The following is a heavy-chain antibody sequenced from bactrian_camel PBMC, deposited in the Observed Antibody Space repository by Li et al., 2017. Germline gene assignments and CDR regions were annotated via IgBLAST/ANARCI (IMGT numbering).Heavy chain of an antibody. D-gene: IGHD4*01. CDR2: LYAGGGSP. J-gene: IGHJ4*01. CDR1: EYFSSRYH. V-gene: IGHV3S1*01. Sequence: HVQLVESGGGSVQSGGSLALHCTIPEYFSSRYHMAWFRQAPGKEREGVAALYAGGGSPLYADFVEDRFTISLGNAKNTLYLQLNSLKTEDTARYFCAKGYYHNYDHPGGQGTQVTVS.